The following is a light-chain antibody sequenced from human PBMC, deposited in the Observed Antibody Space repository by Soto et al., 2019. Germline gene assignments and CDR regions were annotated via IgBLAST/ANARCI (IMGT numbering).Light chain of an antibody. CDR2: GNS. CDR3: QSYDGRLSGVV. CDR1: SSNIGAGYD. J-gene: IGLJ2*01. Sequence: QSVLTQPPSVSGAPGQRVTISCTGSSSNIGAGYDVHWYQQLPGTAPKLLIYGNSNRPSGVPDRFSAAKSGTSSSLAITGLQAEDEADYSCQSYDGRLSGVVCGGRTQHNVL. V-gene: IGLV1-40*01.